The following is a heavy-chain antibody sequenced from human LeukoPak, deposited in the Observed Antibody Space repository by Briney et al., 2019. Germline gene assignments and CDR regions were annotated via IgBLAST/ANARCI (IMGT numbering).Heavy chain of an antibody. CDR1: GYTFTGYY. CDR2: INPNSGGT. D-gene: IGHD4-17*01. V-gene: IGHV1-2*02. CDR3: ARVPAYGDYWFDP. Sequence: GASVKVSCKASGYTFTGYYMHWVRQAPGQGLEWMGWINPNSGGTNYAQKFQGRVTMTRDTSISTAYMELSRLRSDDTAVYSCARVPAYGDYWFDPWGQGTLVTVSS. J-gene: IGHJ5*02.